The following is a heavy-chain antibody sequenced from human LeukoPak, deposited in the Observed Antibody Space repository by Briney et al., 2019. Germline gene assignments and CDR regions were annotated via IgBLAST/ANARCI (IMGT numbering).Heavy chain of an antibody. V-gene: IGHV1-69*13. D-gene: IGHD5-12*01. Sequence: ASVKVSCKASGGTXYSYTINWVRQAPGQGLEWMGGIIPIFATTNYAQKFQGRVTITADESTSTAYMELSSLSSEDTAVYYCASGTVASMDIWGQGTMVTVSS. CDR1: GGTXYSYT. CDR2: IIPIFATT. J-gene: IGHJ3*02. CDR3: ASGTVASMDI.